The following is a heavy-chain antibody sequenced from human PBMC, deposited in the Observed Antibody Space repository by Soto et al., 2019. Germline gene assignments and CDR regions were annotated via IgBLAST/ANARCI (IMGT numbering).Heavy chain of an antibody. CDR3: ARAGGRSAYYYYYFMDV. V-gene: IGHV1-8*01. CDR2: MNPNSGNT. CDR1: GYTFTSYD. Sequence: ASVKVSCKASGYTFTSYDINWVRQATGQGLEWMGWMNPNSGNTGYAQKFQGRVTMTRNTSISTAYMELSSLRSEDTAVYYCARAGGRSAYYYYYFMDVWGKGTTVTVSS. J-gene: IGHJ6*03.